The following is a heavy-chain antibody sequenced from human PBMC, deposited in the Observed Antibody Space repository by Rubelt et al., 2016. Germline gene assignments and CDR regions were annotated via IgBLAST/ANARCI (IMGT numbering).Heavy chain of an antibody. CDR3: ARCSSSDCQGFDL. V-gene: IGHV4-34*02. Sequence: QAQLLQWGAGLLKPSETLSLICGFSDGSFSGYYWSWIRQPPGKGLEWIGSINYSGTTYYNPSLKSRVTMSLETSKNQFSRFPSSVTAVYTAVDYCARCSSSDCQGFDLWGRGTLVTVSS. D-gene: IGHD6-19*01. CDR1: DGSFSGYY. CDR2: INYSGTT. J-gene: IGHJ2*01.